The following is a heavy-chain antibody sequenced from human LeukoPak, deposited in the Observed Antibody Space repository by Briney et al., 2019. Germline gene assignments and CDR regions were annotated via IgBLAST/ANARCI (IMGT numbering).Heavy chain of an antibody. Sequence: PGRSLRLSCAASGFTFDDYAMHWVRQAPGKGLEWVSGISWNSGSIGYADSVKGRFTISRDNAKNSLYLQMNSLRAEDTALYYCAKVGCSSTSCRNDVDYWGQGTLVTVSS. CDR3: AKVGCSSTSCRNDVDY. V-gene: IGHV3-9*01. CDR2: ISWNSGSI. J-gene: IGHJ4*02. CDR1: GFTFDDYA. D-gene: IGHD2-2*01.